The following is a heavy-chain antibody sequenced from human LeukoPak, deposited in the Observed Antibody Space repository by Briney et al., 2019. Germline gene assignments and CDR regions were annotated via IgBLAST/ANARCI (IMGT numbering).Heavy chain of an antibody. D-gene: IGHD3-10*01. CDR3: AAYGSGSPPYHFDY. CDR1: GFTFSRYS. Sequence: PGGSLRLSCAASGFTFSRYSMSWVRQAQGKGREWVSSISVSGADTYYADSVKGRFTISRDNSKTTSYMQMNSLRAEDTAVYYCAAYGSGSPPYHFDYWGQGTLVTVSS. V-gene: IGHV3-23*01. J-gene: IGHJ4*02. CDR2: ISVSGADT.